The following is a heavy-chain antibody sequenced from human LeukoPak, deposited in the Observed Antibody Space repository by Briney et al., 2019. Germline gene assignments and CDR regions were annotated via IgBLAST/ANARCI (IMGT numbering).Heavy chain of an antibody. V-gene: IGHV4-38-2*02. CDR1: GYSISSGYY. CDR3: ARASGWQTTKNWFDP. D-gene: IGHD1-14*01. Sequence: SETLSLTCTVSGYSISSGYYWGWIRQPPGKGLEWIGSIYHSGSTYYNPSLKSRVTISVDTSKNQFSLKLSSVTAADTAVYYCARASGWQTTKNWFDPWGQGTLVTVSS. CDR2: IYHSGST. J-gene: IGHJ5*02.